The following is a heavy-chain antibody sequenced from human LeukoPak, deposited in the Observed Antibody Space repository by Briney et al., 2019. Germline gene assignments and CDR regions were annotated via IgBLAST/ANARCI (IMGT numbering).Heavy chain of an antibody. V-gene: IGHV3-11*04. D-gene: IGHD3-10*01. CDR2: ISNSGTTI. CDR1: GFTFSDYY. Sequence: GGSLRLSCAASGFTFSDYYMSWLRQAPGKGLEWISYISNSGTTIYYSDSVKGRFTFSRDNAKNSLYLQMNSLRAEDTAVYFCAREDYYYASGFWGQGTLVTVSS. CDR3: AREDYYYASGF. J-gene: IGHJ4*02.